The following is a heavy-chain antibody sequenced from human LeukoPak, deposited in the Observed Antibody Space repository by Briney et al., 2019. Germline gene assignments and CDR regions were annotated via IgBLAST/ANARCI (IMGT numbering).Heavy chain of an antibody. Sequence: GSLRLSCAASGFTFSTYGMHWVRQSPGKGLEWVAVIWYDGSKTHYRDSVKGRFTISRDNSKNTLYLEMNSLRAEDTAVYYCARDTAPRAFDIWGQGTMVTVSS. V-gene: IGHV3-33*01. CDR2: IWYDGSKT. J-gene: IGHJ3*02. CDR1: GFTFSTYG. D-gene: IGHD2-21*02. CDR3: ARDTAPRAFDI.